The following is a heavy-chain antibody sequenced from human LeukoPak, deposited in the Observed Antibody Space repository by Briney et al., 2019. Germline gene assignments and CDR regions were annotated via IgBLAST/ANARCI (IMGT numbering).Heavy chain of an antibody. CDR1: GYTFTGYY. J-gene: IGHJ4*02. CDR3: AREGGYTQMPTL. D-gene: IGHD3-16*02. V-gene: IGHV1-2*04. CDR2: INPNSGGT. Sequence: GASVKASCKASGYTFTGYYMHWVRQAPGQGLEWMVWINPNSGGTNYAQKFQGWVTMTRDTSISTAYMELSRLRSDDTAVYYCAREGGYTQMPTLWGQGTLVIVSS.